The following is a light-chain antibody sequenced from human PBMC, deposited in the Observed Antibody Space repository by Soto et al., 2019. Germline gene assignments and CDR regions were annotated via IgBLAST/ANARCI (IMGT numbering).Light chain of an antibody. CDR1: QSVSSN. J-gene: IGKJ1*01. Sequence: EIVMTQSPATLSVSPGERATLSCRASQSVSSNLAWYQQEPGQAPRLLIYGASTRATGIPARFSGSGSGTEFNLTISSLQSEDFAVYYCQQYNKWPQTFGQGTKVEIK. CDR3: QQYNKWPQT. CDR2: GAS. V-gene: IGKV3-15*01.